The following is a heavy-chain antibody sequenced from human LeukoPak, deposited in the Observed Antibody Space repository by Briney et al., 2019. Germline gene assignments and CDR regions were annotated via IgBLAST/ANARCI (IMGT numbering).Heavy chain of an antibody. J-gene: IGHJ4*02. CDR2: MYDTGST. D-gene: IGHD2-15*01. CDR1: GGSINTYF. CDR3: ARGTPQWYFDY. V-gene: IGHV4-59*01. Sequence: KTSETLSLTCTVSGGSINTYFWTWIRQPPGKGLEWIGYMYDTGSTSYNPSLKSRVTISVDTSKNHFSLKLSSVTAADTAMYYCARGTPQWYFDYWGQGTLVTVSS.